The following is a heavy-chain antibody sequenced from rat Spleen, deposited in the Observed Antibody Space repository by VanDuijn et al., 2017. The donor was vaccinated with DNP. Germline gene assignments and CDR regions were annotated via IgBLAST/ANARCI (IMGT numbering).Heavy chain of an antibody. CDR2: IWPDGTA. J-gene: IGHJ3*01. D-gene: IGHD1-12*02. CDR3: ARPYYYDGSYYYGWFPY. V-gene: IGHV2-72*01. CDR1: GFSLTTNG. Sequence: QVQLEESGPGLMQPSGTLSLTCTVSGFSLTTNGVGWIRQPLGKGLVYMGRIWPDGTANYNSAVQSRLSISRDTSKGQGFLKMNSLQTEDTAMYFCARPYYYDGSYYYGWFPYWGQGTLVTVSS.